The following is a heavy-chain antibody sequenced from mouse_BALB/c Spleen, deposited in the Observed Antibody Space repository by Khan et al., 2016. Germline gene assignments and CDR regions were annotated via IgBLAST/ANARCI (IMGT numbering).Heavy chain of an antibody. D-gene: IGHD2-14*01. Sequence: VQLQQSGAELVKPGASVKLSCTASGFNIKDTYMHWVKQRPEQGLEWIGRIDPANGNTKYDQKFQGKATITADTSSNTAYLQLSILTSEHSAVYYCARGYDAYYFDYWGQGTTLTVSS. CDR3: ARGYDAYYFDY. CDR1: GFNIKDTY. J-gene: IGHJ2*01. V-gene: IGHV14-3*02. CDR2: IDPANGNT.